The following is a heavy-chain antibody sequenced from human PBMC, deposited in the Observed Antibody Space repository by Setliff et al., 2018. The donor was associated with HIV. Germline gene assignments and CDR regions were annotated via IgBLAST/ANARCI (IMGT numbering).Heavy chain of an antibody. Sequence: ASVKVSCKTSGYTFVKFGISWVRQAPGQGLEWLGGSRPNGNTKNHHKFEGRITMTTDTPTTTAFMELRSLTSDDTAVYFCAREPPSSNPTLQYAFDLWGQGTMVTVSS. CDR1: GYTFVKFG. J-gene: IGHJ3*01. V-gene: IGHV1-18*01. D-gene: IGHD4-4*01. CDR3: AREPPSSNPTLQYAFDL. CDR2: SRPNGNT.